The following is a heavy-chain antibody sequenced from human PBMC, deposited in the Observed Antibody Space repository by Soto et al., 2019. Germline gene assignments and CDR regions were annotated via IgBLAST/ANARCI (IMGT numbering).Heavy chain of an antibody. J-gene: IGHJ4*02. CDR2: ISSSSSYI. V-gene: IGHV3-21*01. Sequence: EVQLAESGGGLVKPGGSLRLSCAASGFTFSSYSMNWVRQAPGKGLEWVSSISSSSSYIYYADSVKGRFTISRDNAKNSLYLQMNSLRAEDTAVYYCARDRDILTGYYTFDYWGQGTLVTVSS. CDR1: GFTFSSYS. D-gene: IGHD3-9*01. CDR3: ARDRDILTGYYTFDY.